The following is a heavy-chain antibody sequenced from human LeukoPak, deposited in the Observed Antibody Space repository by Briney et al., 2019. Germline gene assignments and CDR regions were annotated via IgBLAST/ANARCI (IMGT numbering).Heavy chain of an antibody. Sequence: ASVKVSCKASGYTFTSYAMNWVRQAPGQGLEWMGWINTNTGNPTYAQGFTGRFVFSLDTSVSTAYLQISSLKAEDTAVYYCVRSAAPYYDAFRFDPWGQGTLVTVSS. J-gene: IGHJ5*02. D-gene: IGHD3-22*01. V-gene: IGHV7-4-1*02. CDR3: VRSAAPYYDAFRFDP. CDR1: GYTFTSYA. CDR2: INTNTGNP.